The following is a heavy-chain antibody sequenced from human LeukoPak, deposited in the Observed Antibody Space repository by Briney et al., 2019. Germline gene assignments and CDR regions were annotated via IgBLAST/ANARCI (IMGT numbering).Heavy chain of an antibody. V-gene: IGHV3-23*01. CDR3: AKEAVEYFDY. J-gene: IGHJ4*02. CDR2: ITGSGGGT. CDR1: GFTFSNSA. Sequence: GGSLRHSCAASGFTFSNSAMSWVRQAPGKGLEWVSAITGSGGGTYYADSVKGRFTISRDNSKNTLDLQMNSLRAEDTAVYYCAKEAVEYFDYWGQGTLVTVSS.